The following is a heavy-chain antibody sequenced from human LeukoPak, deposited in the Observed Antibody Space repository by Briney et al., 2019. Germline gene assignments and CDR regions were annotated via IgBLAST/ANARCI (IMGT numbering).Heavy chain of an antibody. V-gene: IGHV4-38-2*02. CDR1: GYSISSGYY. CDR2: IFYSGST. CDR3: AKSNGYGLIDI. J-gene: IGHJ3*02. Sequence: SETLSLTCTVSGYSISSGYYWGWLRQPPGKALEWSGNIFYSGSTYYSPSLKSRVTISLDTYRNQFFLKLNAVTAADTAVYYCAKSNGYGLIDIWGQGTMVTVSS. D-gene: IGHD3-22*01.